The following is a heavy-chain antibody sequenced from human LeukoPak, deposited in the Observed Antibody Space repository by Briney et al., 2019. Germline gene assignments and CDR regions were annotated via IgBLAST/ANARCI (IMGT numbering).Heavy chain of an antibody. CDR1: GGTFSSYA. V-gene: IGHV1-69*05. CDR3: ARGLLGYYYDSSGYSAAFDI. CDR2: TIPIFGTA. J-gene: IGHJ3*02. D-gene: IGHD3-22*01. Sequence: SVKVSCKASGGTFSSYAISWVRHAPGQGLEWMGGTIPIFGTANYAQKLQGRVTITTDESTSTAYMELSSLRSEDTAVYYCARGLLGYYYDSSGYSAAFDIWGQGTMVTVSS.